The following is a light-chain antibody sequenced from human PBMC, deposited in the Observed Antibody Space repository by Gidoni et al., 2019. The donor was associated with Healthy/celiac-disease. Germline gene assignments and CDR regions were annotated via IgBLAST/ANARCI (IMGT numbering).Light chain of an antibody. CDR3: RQYNNWPRT. CDR2: DAS. CDR1: QSVSSN. J-gene: IGKJ1*01. V-gene: IGKV3-15*01. Sequence: EIVMTQSPATLSVSPGERATLSCRASQSVSSNLAWYQQKPGQAPRLLIYDASTRATGSPARFSGSGSGTEFTLTISSLQSEDFAVYYCRQYNNWPRTFGQXTKVEIK.